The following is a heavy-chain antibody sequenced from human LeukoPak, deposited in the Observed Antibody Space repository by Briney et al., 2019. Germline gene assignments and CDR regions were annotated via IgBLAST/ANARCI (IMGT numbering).Heavy chain of an antibody. Sequence: GGSLRLSCAASGFTFSSYAVHWVRQAPGKGLEWVAVISYDGSNKYYADSVKGRVTISRDNSTKTLYMQMDSVRAEMTAVYYCARNGEGEPPYDSSGRSFDYWGPRTLGTPSP. V-gene: IGHV3-30*11. D-gene: IGHD3-22*01. CDR3: ARNGEGEPPYDSSGRSFDY. CDR2: ISYDGSNK. CDR1: GFTFSSYA. J-gene: IGHJ4*02.